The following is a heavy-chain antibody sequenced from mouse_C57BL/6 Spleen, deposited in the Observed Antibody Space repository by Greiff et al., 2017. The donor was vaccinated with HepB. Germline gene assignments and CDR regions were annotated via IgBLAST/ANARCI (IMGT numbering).Heavy chain of an antibody. CDR1: GYTFTSYT. Sequence: VMLVESGAELARPGASVKMSCKASGYTFTSYTMHWVNQRPGQGLEWIGYINPSSGYTKYNQKFKDKATLTADKSSSTAYMQLSSLTSEDSAVYYCARHSGLDFGGYFDVWGTGTTVTVSS. D-gene: IGHD3-1*01. CDR3: ARHSGLDFGGYFDV. J-gene: IGHJ1*03. CDR2: INPSSGYT. V-gene: IGHV1-4*01.